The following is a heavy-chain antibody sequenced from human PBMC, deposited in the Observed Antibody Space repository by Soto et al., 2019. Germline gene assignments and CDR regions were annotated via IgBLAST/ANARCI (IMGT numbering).Heavy chain of an antibody. CDR3: AGLYYYSRGYGIDY. V-gene: IGHV3-48*02. CDR1: GFTFRSYS. CDR2: ISRSSRTI. Sequence: EVQLVESGGGLVQPSGSLRLSCAASGFTFRSYSTNWVRQAPGKGPAWVSYISRSSRTIYYADSVKGRFAISRANGKNSLCFRMNSLIDEDTAVYYCAGLYYYSRGYGIDYWGQGTLVAVS. J-gene: IGHJ4*02. D-gene: IGHD3-22*01.